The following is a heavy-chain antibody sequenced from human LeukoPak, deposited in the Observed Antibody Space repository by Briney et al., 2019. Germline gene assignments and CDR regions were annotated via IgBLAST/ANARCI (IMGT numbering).Heavy chain of an antibody. CDR3: ARGLDRGNYYYMGV. J-gene: IGHJ6*03. CDR2: ASDSGTT. Sequence: PSETLSLTCSVSGVSLSTYSWTWVRQPPGKGLEWIGYASDSGTTNYNPSLKSRVTISVDTSKSQFSLRLSSVSAADTAVYYCARGLDRGNYYYMGVWGKGTTVIVSS. CDR1: GVSLSTYS. D-gene: IGHD3/OR15-3a*01. V-gene: IGHV4-59*01.